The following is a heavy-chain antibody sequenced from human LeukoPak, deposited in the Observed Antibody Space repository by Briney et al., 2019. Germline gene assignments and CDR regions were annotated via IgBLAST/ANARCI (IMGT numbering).Heavy chain of an antibody. D-gene: IGHD2-21*02. V-gene: IGHV5-51*01. CDR1: GYSFSNNW. CDR2: IYPGDYET. CDR3: AIPPGYCGNDCSFDH. Sequence: GESLKISCEGSGYSFSNNWIGWVRQMPGKGLEWMGIIYPGDYETRYSLSFQGLVTISVDKSISTAYLQWSSLKASDTAMYYCAIPPGYCGNDCSFDHWGQGTLVTVSS. J-gene: IGHJ4*02.